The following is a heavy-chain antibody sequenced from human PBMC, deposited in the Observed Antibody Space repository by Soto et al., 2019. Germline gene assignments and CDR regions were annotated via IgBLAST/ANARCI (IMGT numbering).Heavy chain of an antibody. CDR3: ARSADEATFTVPFDF. Sequence: QVQLVQSGAEVKEPGASVKVSCKASGYTFTTYHIHWVRQAPGHGLEWMGLLNPSDGDTIYAQKFQGSVTMTRDRSTSTVYMELTGLTSEDTAVYYCARSADEATFTVPFDFWGQGPLVTVSS. D-gene: IGHD4-4*01. J-gene: IGHJ4*02. CDR2: LNPSDGDT. V-gene: IGHV1-46*01. CDR1: GYTFTTYH.